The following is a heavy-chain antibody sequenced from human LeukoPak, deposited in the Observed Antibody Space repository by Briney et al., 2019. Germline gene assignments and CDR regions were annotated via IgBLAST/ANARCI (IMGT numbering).Heavy chain of an antibody. Sequence: GGSLRLSCAASGVTFSSYDMHWVRQATGKGLEWVSAIGTAGDTYYADSVKGRFTISRDNSKNTLYLQMNSLRAEDTAVYYCASFLNIAVARRDAFDIRGQGTMVTVSS. J-gene: IGHJ3*02. D-gene: IGHD6-19*01. CDR3: ASFLNIAVARRDAFDI. CDR2: IGTAGDT. V-gene: IGHV3-13*01. CDR1: GVTFSSYD.